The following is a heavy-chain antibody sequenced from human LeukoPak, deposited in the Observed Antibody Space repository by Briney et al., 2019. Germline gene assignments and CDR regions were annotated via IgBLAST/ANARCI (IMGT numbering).Heavy chain of an antibody. CDR1: GYDFTSYA. V-gene: IGHV1-3*01. Sequence: GASVKDSCKASGYDFTSYAMHWVRQAPGQRLEWMGWINAGNGNTKYSQKFQDRVTVTRDTSTSTAYMELSSLRSEDTAVYYCAKDEKGYYHDTSGYPDAFDIWGQGTMVTVSS. D-gene: IGHD3-22*01. J-gene: IGHJ3*02. CDR2: INAGNGNT. CDR3: AKDEKGYYHDTSGYPDAFDI.